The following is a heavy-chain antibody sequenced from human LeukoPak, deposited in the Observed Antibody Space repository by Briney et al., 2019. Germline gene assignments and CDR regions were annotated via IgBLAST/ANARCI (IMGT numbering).Heavy chain of an antibody. V-gene: IGHV3-53*01. Sequence: PGGSRRLSCAASGFPVSSNYMSWVRQAPGKGLEWVSVIYSGGSTYYADSVKGRFTISRDNSKNTLYLQMNSLRAEDTAVYYCARAPPDKRYYYSYMDVWGKGTTVTVSS. D-gene: IGHD5-24*01. J-gene: IGHJ6*03. CDR3: ARAPPDKRYYYSYMDV. CDR2: IYSGGST. CDR1: GFPVSSNY.